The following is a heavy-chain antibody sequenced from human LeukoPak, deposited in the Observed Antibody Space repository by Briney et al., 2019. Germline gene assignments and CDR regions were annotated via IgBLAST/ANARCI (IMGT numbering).Heavy chain of an antibody. Sequence: ASVKVSCKASGYTFTGYYMHWVRQAPGQGLEWMACINPNSGGTNYAQKFQGRVTITRDTSISTAYMDLSRLRSDGTAVYYCERECGSGRCGMAVWGQGTTVTVSS. CDR1: GYTFTGYY. V-gene: IGHV1-2*02. J-gene: IGHJ6*02. D-gene: IGHD5-12*01. CDR3: ERECGSGRCGMAV. CDR2: INPNSGGT.